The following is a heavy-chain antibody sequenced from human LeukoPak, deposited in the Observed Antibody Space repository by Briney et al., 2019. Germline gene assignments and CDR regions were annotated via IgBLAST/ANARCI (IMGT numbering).Heavy chain of an antibody. J-gene: IGHJ6*03. D-gene: IGHD3-10*01. Sequence: SETLSLTCAVYGGSFSGYYWSWIRQPPGKGLEWIGEINHSGSTNYNPSLKSRVTISVDTSKNQFSLKLSSVTAADTAVYYCARERGFYGSGSRKGDYYYYYYMDVWGKGTTVTISS. CDR2: INHSGST. CDR1: GGSFSGYY. CDR3: ARERGFYGSGSRKGDYYYYYYMDV. V-gene: IGHV4-34*01.